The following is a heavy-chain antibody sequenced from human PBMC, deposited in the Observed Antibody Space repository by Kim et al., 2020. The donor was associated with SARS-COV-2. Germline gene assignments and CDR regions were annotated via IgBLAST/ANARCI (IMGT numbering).Heavy chain of an antibody. Sequence: ADSGKGRFTSSRDNSKNTLYLQMNSLRAEDTAVYYCAKGRIAVAATAMNYWGQGTLVTVTS. CDR3: AKGRIAVAATAMNY. V-gene: IGHV3-30-3*02. D-gene: IGHD6-19*01. J-gene: IGHJ4*02.